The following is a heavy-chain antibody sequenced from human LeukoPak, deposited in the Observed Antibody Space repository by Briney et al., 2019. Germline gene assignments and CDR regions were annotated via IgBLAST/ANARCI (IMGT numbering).Heavy chain of an antibody. D-gene: IGHD6-25*01. CDR2: IYSGGST. V-gene: IGHV3-66*02. Sequence: GGSLRLSCAASGFTVSSNYMSWVRQAPGKGLEWVSVIYSGGSTYYADSVKGRFTISRDNSKNTLYLQMNSLRAEDTAVYYCARDQRPLPYCYYGMDVWGQGTTVTVSS. CDR1: GFTVSSNY. CDR3: ARDQRPLPYCYYGMDV. J-gene: IGHJ6*02.